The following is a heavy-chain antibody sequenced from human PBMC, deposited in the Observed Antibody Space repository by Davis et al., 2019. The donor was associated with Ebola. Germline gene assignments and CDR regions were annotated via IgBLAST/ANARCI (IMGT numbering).Heavy chain of an antibody. Sequence: HSQTLSLTCAISGDSVSSGAWNWIRQSPSRGLEWLGRTYYNSKWYNDYAVSVKSRITINPDTSKNQFSLQLNSVTPEDTAVYYCVRLPWIPKAFDYWGQGTLVTVSS. J-gene: IGHJ4*02. CDR2: TYYNSKWYN. D-gene: IGHD5-18*01. CDR3: VRLPWIPKAFDY. CDR1: GDSVSSGA. V-gene: IGHV6-1*01.